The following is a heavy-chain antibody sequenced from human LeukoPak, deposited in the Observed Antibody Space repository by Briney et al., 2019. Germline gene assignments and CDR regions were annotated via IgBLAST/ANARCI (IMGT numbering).Heavy chain of an antibody. J-gene: IGHJ4*02. Sequence: GGSLRLSCADSGFTVSGNYMSWVRQFPGKGLEWVSVIYSGGTTNYADSVKGRFTISRDYSKNTLYLQMNSLRPEDTAVYYCATRFSEQSWGQGTLVTVSS. CDR3: ATRFSEQS. V-gene: IGHV3-66*02. CDR1: GFTVSGNY. CDR2: IYSGGTT. D-gene: IGHD3-3*01.